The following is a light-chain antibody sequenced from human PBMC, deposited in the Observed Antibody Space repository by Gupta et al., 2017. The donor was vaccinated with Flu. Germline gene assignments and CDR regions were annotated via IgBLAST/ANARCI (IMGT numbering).Light chain of an antibody. J-gene: IGLJ2*01. V-gene: IGLV1-40*01. CDR2: GNN. Sequence: HSVLTPPPSVSGAPRQRVPISCTGTSSDIGATSDVHWYHSHPATAPKLLIFGNNNRPSGVPDRFSASKSGTSASLAITGLQAEEEGNYYCQSYDSSRSGLVFGGGTKLTVL. CDR1: SSDIGATSD. CDR3: QSYDSSRSGLV.